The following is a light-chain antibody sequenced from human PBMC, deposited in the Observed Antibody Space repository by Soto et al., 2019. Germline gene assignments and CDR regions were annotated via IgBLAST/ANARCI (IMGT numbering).Light chain of an antibody. V-gene: IGKV1-17*01. CDR3: LQHNTYPYT. CDR2: TAS. Sequence: DIQMTQSPSSLSASVGDRVTITCRASQSIRSDLGWFQQKPGKAPKRLIYTASSLQSGVPSRFSGSGSGTEFSLTISSLQPEDSATYYCLQHNTYPYTFGQGTKLEIK. CDR1: QSIRSD. J-gene: IGKJ2*01.